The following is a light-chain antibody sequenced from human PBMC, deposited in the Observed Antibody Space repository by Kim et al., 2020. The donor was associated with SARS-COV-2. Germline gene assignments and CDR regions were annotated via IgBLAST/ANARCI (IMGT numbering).Light chain of an antibody. Sequence: QSVLTQPPSASGTPGQRVTISCSGSSSNIGSNYVYWYQQLPGTAPKLLIYRNNQRPPGVPDRFSGSKSDTSASLAISGLRSEDEADYYCATWDDSLSGHWVFGGGTQLTVL. CDR2: RNN. J-gene: IGLJ3*02. CDR3: ATWDDSLSGHWV. CDR1: SSNIGSNY. V-gene: IGLV1-47*01.